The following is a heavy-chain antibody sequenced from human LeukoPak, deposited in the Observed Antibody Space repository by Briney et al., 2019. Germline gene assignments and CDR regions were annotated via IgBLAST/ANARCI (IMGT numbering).Heavy chain of an antibody. D-gene: IGHD1-7*01. Sequence: PGGSLRLSCAASGVPFSCYWMSWGRQTPGKGLEWVANIKQDGSEKLYVDSVKGRFTISRDNAKNSLYLQMNSLRAEDTAVYYCARMNYVSSGWGAPFDYWGQGTLVTVSS. V-gene: IGHV3-7*01. CDR3: ARMNYVSSGWGAPFDY. CDR2: IKQDGSEK. J-gene: IGHJ4*02. CDR1: GVPFSCYW.